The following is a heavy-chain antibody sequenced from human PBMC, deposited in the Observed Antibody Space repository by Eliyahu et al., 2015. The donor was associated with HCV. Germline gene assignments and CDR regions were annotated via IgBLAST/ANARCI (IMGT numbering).Heavy chain of an antibody. CDR3: ARVGVKEMATSPFYYFDY. CDR2: ISYDGSNK. CDR1: XFXFXSYA. Sequence: QVQLVESGGXVVQPGRXLRLSCAASXFXFXSYAXHWVRQAPGKGLEWVAVISYDGSNKYYADSVKGRFTISRDNSKNTLYLQMNSLRAEDTAVYYCARVGVKEMATSPFYYFDYWGQGTLVTVSS. J-gene: IGHJ4*02. V-gene: IGHV3-30-3*01. D-gene: IGHD5-24*01.